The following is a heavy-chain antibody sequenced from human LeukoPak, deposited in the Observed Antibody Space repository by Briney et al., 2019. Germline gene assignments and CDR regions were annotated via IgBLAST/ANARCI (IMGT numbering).Heavy chain of an antibody. CDR2: ISSSSSTI. V-gene: IGHV3-48*01. CDR1: GFTFSSYS. J-gene: IGHJ4*02. CDR3: ALGFLEWLLTH. Sequence: GGSLRLSCAASGFTFSSYSMNWVRQAPGKGLEWVSYISSSSSTIYYADSVKGRFTISRDNAKNSLYLQMNSLRAEDTAVYYCALGFLEWLLTHWGQGTLVTVSS. D-gene: IGHD3-3*01.